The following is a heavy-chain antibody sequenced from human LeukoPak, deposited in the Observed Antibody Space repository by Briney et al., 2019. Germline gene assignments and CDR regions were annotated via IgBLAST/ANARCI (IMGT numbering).Heavy chain of an antibody. CDR2: ININSGGT. Sequence: ASVKVSCKASGYTFTGYYMHWVRQAPGQGLEWMGWININSGGTNYAQKFQGRVTMTRDTSISTAYMELSRLRSDDTAVYYCARSYCGGDCLIDYWGQGTLVTVFS. D-gene: IGHD2-21*02. J-gene: IGHJ4*02. V-gene: IGHV1-2*02. CDR1: GYTFTGYY. CDR3: ARSYCGGDCLIDY.